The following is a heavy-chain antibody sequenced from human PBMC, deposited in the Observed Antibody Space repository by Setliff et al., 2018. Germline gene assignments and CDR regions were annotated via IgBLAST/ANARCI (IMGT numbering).Heavy chain of an antibody. J-gene: IGHJ3*02. V-gene: IGHV1-18*01. CDR1: GYTFTSYG. D-gene: IGHD5-18*01. Sequence: ASVKVSCKASGYTFTSYGNTWVRQAPGQGLEWMGWISAYNGNTNYAQKLQGRVTMTTDTSTSTAYMELNSLKTEDTAVYYCTFARDGYDVFDIWGQGTMVTVSS. CDR3: TFARDGYDVFDI. CDR2: ISAYNGNT.